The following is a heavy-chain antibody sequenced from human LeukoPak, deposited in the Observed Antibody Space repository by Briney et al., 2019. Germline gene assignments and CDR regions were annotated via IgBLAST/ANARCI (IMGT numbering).Heavy chain of an antibody. Sequence: GASVTVSCKASGGTFSSYAISWVRQAPGQGLEWMGVIIPIFGTANYAQKLQGRVTITAYESTSTAYMELSSLRSEDTAVSYCARASYYNFWSGPDYWGQGTLVAVS. V-gene: IGHV1-69*13. D-gene: IGHD3-3*01. CDR2: IIPIFGTA. CDR1: GGTFSSYA. CDR3: ARASYYNFWSGPDY. J-gene: IGHJ4*02.